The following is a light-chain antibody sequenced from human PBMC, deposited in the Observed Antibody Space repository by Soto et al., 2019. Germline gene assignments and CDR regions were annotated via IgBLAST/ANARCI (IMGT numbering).Light chain of an antibody. J-gene: IGLJ1*01. V-gene: IGLV2-14*01. Sequence: ALTXPASVSGSPGQSITISCTGTSSDVGGYNYVSWYQQHPGKAPKLMIYEVSNRPSGVSNRFSGSKSGNTASLTISGLQAEDEADYYCSSYTSSSTLEVFGTGTKVTVL. CDR2: EVS. CDR1: SSDVGGYNY. CDR3: SSYTSSSTLEV.